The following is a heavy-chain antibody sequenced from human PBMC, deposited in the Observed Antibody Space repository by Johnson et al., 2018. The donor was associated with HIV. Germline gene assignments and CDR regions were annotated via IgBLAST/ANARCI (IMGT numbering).Heavy chain of an antibody. Sequence: VQLVESGGGVVQPGGSLRLSCAASGFTFSSYGMHWVRQAPGKGLEWVSAISGSGGSTYYADSVKGRFTISRDNSKNTLYLQMNSLRGEDTAVYYCARELNSGNYDPWFGRGESGAFDVWGQGTLVTVSS. CDR2: ISGSGGST. CDR3: ARELNSGNYDPWFGRGESGAFDV. J-gene: IGHJ3*01. V-gene: IGHV3-23*04. D-gene: IGHD1-26*01. CDR1: GFTFSSYG.